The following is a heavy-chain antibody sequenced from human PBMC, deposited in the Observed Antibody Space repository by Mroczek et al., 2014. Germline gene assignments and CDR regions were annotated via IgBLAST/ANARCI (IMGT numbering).Heavy chain of an antibody. Sequence: VQLVESGAEVKKPGASVKVSCKASGYTFTGYYMHWVRQAPGQGLEWMGWINPNSGGTNYAQKFQGRVTMTRDTSISTAYMELSRLRSDDTAVYYCARLVGIAVAGTRGNYFDYWGQGTLVTVSS. CDR1: GYTFTGYY. CDR2: INPNSGGT. V-gene: IGHV1-2*02. D-gene: IGHD6-19*01. CDR3: ARLVGIAVAGTRGNYFDY. J-gene: IGHJ4*02.